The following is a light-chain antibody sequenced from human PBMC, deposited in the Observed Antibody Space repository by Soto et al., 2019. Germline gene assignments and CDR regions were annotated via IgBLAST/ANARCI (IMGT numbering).Light chain of an antibody. Sequence: DIQMTQSPSTLFASVGDRVAITCRASQSISNWLAWYQQKPGKAPKLLIYKGISLESGVPSRFSGSGFGTEFTLTISSLQPDDFATYYCQQYTDYPYTFGQGTNLEIK. CDR1: QSISNW. CDR3: QQYTDYPYT. J-gene: IGKJ2*01. CDR2: KGI. V-gene: IGKV1-5*03.